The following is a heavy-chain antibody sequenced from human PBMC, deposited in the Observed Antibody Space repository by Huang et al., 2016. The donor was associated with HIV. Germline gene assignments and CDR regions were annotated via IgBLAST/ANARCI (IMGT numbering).Heavy chain of an antibody. V-gene: IGHV4-39*01. Sequence: QLQLQEWGPRLVKPSETLSLTCTVAGGAIRSSTYYWSWIRQPPGKGLEWIGNSYYSGNTFYNPSLKRRVTISVDTSKNQFSLKLTSLTAADTAVYHCANTFHTAAGQYYFEYWGQGTLVTVSS. CDR3: ANTFHTAAGQYYFEY. CDR1: GGAIRSSTYY. D-gene: IGHD6-13*01. CDR2: SYYSGNT. J-gene: IGHJ4*02.